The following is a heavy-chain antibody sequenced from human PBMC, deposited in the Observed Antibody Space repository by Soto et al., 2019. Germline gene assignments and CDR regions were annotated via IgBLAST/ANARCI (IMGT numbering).Heavy chain of an antibody. CDR3: ARDGTPPFGVLIMGVDF. D-gene: IGHD3-3*01. J-gene: IGHJ4*02. V-gene: IGHV3-7*01. CDR1: GFTFSNTW. Sequence: EVQLVESGGGLVQPGGSLRLSCAASGFTFSNTWMRWVRQAPGKGLEWVANIKQDGSEKYYVDSVKGRFTISRDNAKNSVYLQMNSLSADDTAVYYCARDGTPPFGVLIMGVDFWGQGSLVTVSS. CDR2: IKQDGSEK.